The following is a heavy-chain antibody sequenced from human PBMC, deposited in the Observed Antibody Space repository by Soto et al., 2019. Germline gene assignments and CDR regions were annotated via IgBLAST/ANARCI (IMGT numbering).Heavy chain of an antibody. CDR1: GGSISSGDYY. CDR2: IYYSGST. J-gene: IGHJ4*02. Sequence: SETLSLTCTVSGGSISSGDYYWSWIRQPPGKGLEWIGYIYYSGSTYYNPSLKSRVTISVDTSKNQFSLKLSSVTAADTAVYYCAREDGVIFSGRYYSLDDWGQGTLVNVSS. CDR3: AREDGVIFSGRYYSLDD. D-gene: IGHD1-26*01. V-gene: IGHV4-30-4*01.